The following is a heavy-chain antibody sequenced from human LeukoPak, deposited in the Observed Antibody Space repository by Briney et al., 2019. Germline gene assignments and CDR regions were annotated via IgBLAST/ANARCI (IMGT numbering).Heavy chain of an antibody. V-gene: IGHV3-33*01. CDR2: IWYDESNK. CDR1: GFTFSTYG. Sequence: GRSLRLSCAASGFTFSTYGMHWVRQAPGKGLEWVALIWYDESNKYYADSVRGRFTISRDNSKNTLYLQMNSLRAEDTAVYYCTRESPYSARGQPSDYWGQGTLVTVSS. D-gene: IGHD6-6*01. J-gene: IGHJ4*02. CDR3: TRESPYSARGQPSDY.